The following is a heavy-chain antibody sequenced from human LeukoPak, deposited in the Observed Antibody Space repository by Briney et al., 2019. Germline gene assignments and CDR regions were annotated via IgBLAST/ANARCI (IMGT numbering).Heavy chain of an antibody. CDR2: ISNDGSNK. V-gene: IGHV3-30*18. Sequence: GGSLRLSCAASGFTFSSYGIHWVRQAPGKGLEWVAVISNDGSNKYYADSVKGRFTISRDNSKNTLYMNLNSERAEDTAVYYCAKETGRWELEWGQGTLVTVSS. CDR3: AKETGRWELE. J-gene: IGHJ4*02. D-gene: IGHD1-26*01. CDR1: GFTFSSYG.